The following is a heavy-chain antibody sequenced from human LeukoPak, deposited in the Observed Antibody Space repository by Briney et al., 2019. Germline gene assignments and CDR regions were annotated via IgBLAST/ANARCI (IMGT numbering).Heavy chain of an antibody. J-gene: IGHJ6*03. V-gene: IGHV3-21*01. D-gene: IGHD6-19*01. CDR2: ISSSSSYI. Sequence: PGGSLRLSCAASGFTFSSYSMNWVRQAPGKGQEWVSSISSSSSYIYYADSVKGRFTISRNNAKNSLYLQMNSLRAEDTAVYYCARVGSSGWYGYYYYYYYMDVWGKGTTVTVSS. CDR3: ARVGSSGWYGYYYYYYYMDV. CDR1: GFTFSSYS.